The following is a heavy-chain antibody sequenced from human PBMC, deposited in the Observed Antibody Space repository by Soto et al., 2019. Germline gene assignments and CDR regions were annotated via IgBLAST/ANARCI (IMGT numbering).Heavy chain of an antibody. Sequence: QVQLQQSRPGLVKPSQALSLTCDISGDSVSSNCAGWNWTRQTPSRGLEWLGRTYYKSKWYYTYAATVKSRITVSLDTSKNQXXXXXXXXXXXXXXXXXXXXXXXXXXSGHYYMDVWDKGTTVTVSS. CDR1: GDSVSSNCAG. CDR2: TYYKSKWYY. J-gene: IGHJ6*03. V-gene: IGHV6-1*01. D-gene: IGHD1-26*01. CDR3: XXXXXXXXSGHYYMDV.